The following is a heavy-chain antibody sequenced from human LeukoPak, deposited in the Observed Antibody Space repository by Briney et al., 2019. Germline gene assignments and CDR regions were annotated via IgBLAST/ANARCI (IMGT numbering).Heavy chain of an antibody. J-gene: IGHJ3*02. CDR3: AHTYSSSCPDAFDI. CDR2: IYWDDDK. Sequence: SGPTLVKPTQTLTLTCTFSGFSLSTSGVGVGWIRQPPGKALEWLALIYWDDDKRYSPSLKSRLTITKDTSKNQVVLTMTNMDPVDTATYYCAHTYSSSCPDAFDIWGQGTTVTVPS. V-gene: IGHV2-5*02. D-gene: IGHD6-13*01. CDR1: GFSLSTSGVG.